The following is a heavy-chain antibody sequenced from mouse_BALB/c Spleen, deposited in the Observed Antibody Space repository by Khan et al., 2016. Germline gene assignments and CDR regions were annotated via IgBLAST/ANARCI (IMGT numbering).Heavy chain of an antibody. J-gene: IGHJ2*01. CDR2: INTNTGEP. Sequence: QIQLVQSGPELKKPGETVKISCKASGYTFTNYGMNWVKQAPGKGLKWMGWINTNTGEPTYAEEFKGRLVFSLETSASAACLQINNLKNEDWATYFFARLGSSVTWGNYFDYWGQGTTLTVSS. D-gene: IGHD2-12*01. CDR3: ARLGSSVTWGNYFDY. CDR1: GYTFTNYG. V-gene: IGHV9-3*02.